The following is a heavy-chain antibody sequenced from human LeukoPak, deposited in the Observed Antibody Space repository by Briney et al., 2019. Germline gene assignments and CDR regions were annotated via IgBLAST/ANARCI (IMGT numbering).Heavy chain of an antibody. Sequence: PGGSLRISCAAFGFTFSGYALTWVRQAPGKGLEWVSTITGSGDATYYADSVKGRFTISRDNSKDTMYLQMNSLRAEDTAVYFCAKGGATSNWFKPSQYYFDYWGQGTLVTVSS. D-gene: IGHD4-11*01. J-gene: IGHJ4*02. CDR2: ITGSGDAT. V-gene: IGHV3-23*01. CDR3: AKGGATSNWFKPSQYYFDY. CDR1: GFTFSGYA.